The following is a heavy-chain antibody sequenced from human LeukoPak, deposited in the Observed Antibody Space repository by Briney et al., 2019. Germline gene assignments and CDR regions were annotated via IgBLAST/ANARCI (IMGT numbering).Heavy chain of an antibody. J-gene: IGHJ4*02. CDR3: AKDGSRLEGLPIDY. D-gene: IGHD3/OR15-3a*01. Sequence: PGGSLRLSCAASGFTFSGYGMHWVRQAPGKGLEWVAFIRYDGSNKYYADSVKGRFTISRDNSKNTLYLQMSSPRAEDTAVYYCAKDGSRLEGLPIDYWGQGTLVTVSS. CDR1: GFTFSGYG. V-gene: IGHV3-30*02. CDR2: IRYDGSNK.